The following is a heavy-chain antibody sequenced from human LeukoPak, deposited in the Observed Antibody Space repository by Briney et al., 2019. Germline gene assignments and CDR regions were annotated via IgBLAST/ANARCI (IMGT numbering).Heavy chain of an antibody. J-gene: IGHJ4*02. CDR1: GGSFSGYY. CDR3: ARIRRDYDYVWGSYRPSYYFDY. V-gene: IGHV4-34*01. D-gene: IGHD3-16*02. Sequence: SETLSLTCAVYGGSFSGYYWSWIRQPPGKGLEWIGEINHSGSTNYTPSLKSRVTISVDTSKNQFSLKLSSVTAADTAVYYCARIRRDYDYVWGSYRPSYYFDYWGQGTLVTVSS. CDR2: INHSGST.